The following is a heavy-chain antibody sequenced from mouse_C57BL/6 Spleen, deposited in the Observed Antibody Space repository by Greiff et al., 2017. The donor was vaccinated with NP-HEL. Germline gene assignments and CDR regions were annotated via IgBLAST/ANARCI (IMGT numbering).Heavy chain of an antibody. J-gene: IGHJ2*01. CDR2: IRLKSDNYAT. V-gene: IGHV6-3*01. CDR3: TGGGYGSSLFDY. D-gene: IGHD1-1*01. Sequence: EVKLQESGGGLVQPGGSMKLSCVASGFTFSNYWMNWVRQSPEKGLEWVAQIRLKSDNYATHYAESVKGRFTISRDDSKSSVYLQMNNLRAEDTGIYYCTGGGYGSSLFDYWGQGTTLTVSS. CDR1: GFTFSNYW.